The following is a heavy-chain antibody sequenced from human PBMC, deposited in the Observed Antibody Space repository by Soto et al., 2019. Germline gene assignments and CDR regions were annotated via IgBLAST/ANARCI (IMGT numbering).Heavy chain of an antibody. V-gene: IGHV1-18*01. Sequence: ASVKVSCKASGYTFTSYGISWVRQAPGQGLEWMGWISAYNGNTNYAQKLQGRVTITTDTSTSTAYMELRSLRSDDTAVYYCARDTYYYDSNYGMDVWGQGTTVTVSS. J-gene: IGHJ6*02. CDR1: GYTFTSYG. CDR2: ISAYNGNT. D-gene: IGHD3-22*01. CDR3: ARDTYYYDSNYGMDV.